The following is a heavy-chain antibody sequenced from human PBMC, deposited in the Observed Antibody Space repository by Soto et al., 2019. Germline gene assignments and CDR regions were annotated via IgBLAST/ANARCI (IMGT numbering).Heavy chain of an antibody. CDR1: GYTFTRYG. J-gene: IGHJ6*02. D-gene: IGHD3-16*01. V-gene: IGHV1-18*01. Sequence: QVQLVQSGAEVKNPGASVKASCKASGYTFTRYGIGWARQAPGQGLEWMGWINTYNGNTNYAQNVQGRVTLTTDTSTSTAYMELRILRSNDTAIYYCAMVDVYVTPSPQDVWGQGTTVIVSS. CDR2: INTYNGNT. CDR3: AMVDVYVTPSPQDV.